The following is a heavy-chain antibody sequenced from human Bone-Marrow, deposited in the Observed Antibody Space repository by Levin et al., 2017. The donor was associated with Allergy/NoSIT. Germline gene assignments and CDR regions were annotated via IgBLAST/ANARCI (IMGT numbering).Heavy chain of an antibody. Sequence: AGGSLRLSCAVSGFTFGSFEMNWVRQAPGKGLEWVSYISDSGSTIYYADSVKGRFSISRDNAKNSLYLRMNSLRAEDTAVYYCARERYSSGWDAFDIWGQGTMVTVSS. D-gene: IGHD6-19*01. CDR2: ISDSGSTI. CDR1: GFTFGSFE. CDR3: ARERYSSGWDAFDI. J-gene: IGHJ3*02. V-gene: IGHV3-48*03.